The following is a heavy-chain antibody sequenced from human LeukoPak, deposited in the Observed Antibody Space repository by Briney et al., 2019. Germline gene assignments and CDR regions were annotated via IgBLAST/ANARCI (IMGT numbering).Heavy chain of an antibody. Sequence: SETLSLTCAVYGGSFSGYYWSWIRHPPGKGLELIGEINHSGSTNYNPSLKSRVTISVDTSKNQFSLKLSSVTAADTAVYYCARRSSSWYQVIDYWGQGTLVTVSS. CDR3: ARRSSSWYQVIDY. CDR2: INHSGST. J-gene: IGHJ4*02. V-gene: IGHV4-34*01. CDR1: GGSFSGYY. D-gene: IGHD6-13*01.